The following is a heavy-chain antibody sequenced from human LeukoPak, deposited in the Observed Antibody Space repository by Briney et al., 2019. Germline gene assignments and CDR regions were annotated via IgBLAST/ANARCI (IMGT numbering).Heavy chain of an antibody. CDR3: ARDHTITIFGVVILNWFDP. J-gene: IGHJ5*02. CDR2: ISYDGSNK. V-gene: IGHV3-30*03. Sequence: GGSLRLSCAASGFTFSSYGMHWVRQAPGKGLEWVAVISYDGSNKYYADSVKGRFTISRDNAKNSLYLQMNSLRAEDTAVYYCARDHTITIFGVVILNWFDPWGQGTLVTVSS. CDR1: GFTFSSYG. D-gene: IGHD3-3*01.